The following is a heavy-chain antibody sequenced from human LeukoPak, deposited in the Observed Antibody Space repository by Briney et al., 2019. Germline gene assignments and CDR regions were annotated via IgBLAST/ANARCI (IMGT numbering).Heavy chain of an antibody. D-gene: IGHD3-10*01. V-gene: IGHV1-46*01. J-gene: IGHJ2*01. CDR2: INPSGGST. Sequence: ASVKVSCKASGYTFTSYYMHWVRQAPGQGLEWMGIINPSGGSTSYAQKFQGRVTMTRDMSTSTVYMELSSLRSEDTAVYYCARRSYGYWYFDLRGRGTLVTVSS. CDR1: GYTFTSYY. CDR3: ARRSYGYWYFDL.